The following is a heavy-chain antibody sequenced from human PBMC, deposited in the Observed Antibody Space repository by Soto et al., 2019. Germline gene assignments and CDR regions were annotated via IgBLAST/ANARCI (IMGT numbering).Heavy chain of an antibody. CDR2: IMPLSGAA. V-gene: IGHV1-69*13. Sequence: SVKVSCRASGATFSSSAISWVRQAPGQGRERMGGIMPLSGAAHYAAKVQGRVGITAGECTRTASMALRSPGCEEAAVYDCGRADLRYYCSLSYKVFPTPDYWGQETLVTVSS. CDR3: GRADLRYYCSLSYKVFPTPDY. J-gene: IGHJ4*02. D-gene: IGHD3-10*01. CDR1: GATFSSSA.